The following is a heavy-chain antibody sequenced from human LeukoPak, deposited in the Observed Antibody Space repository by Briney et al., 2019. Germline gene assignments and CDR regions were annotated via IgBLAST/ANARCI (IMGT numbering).Heavy chain of an antibody. Sequence: ASVKVSCKASGYTFSNYAISWVRQAPGQAREWLGWISAYNGNTNYAPKLQGRVTMTTDTSTSAAYMELRSLRSDDTAVYYCARAWGEDIAARPYYFDYWGQGSLVTVSS. CDR2: ISAYNGNT. V-gene: IGHV1-18*01. J-gene: IGHJ4*02. CDR3: ARAWGEDIAARPYYFDY. D-gene: IGHD6-6*01. CDR1: GYTFSNYA.